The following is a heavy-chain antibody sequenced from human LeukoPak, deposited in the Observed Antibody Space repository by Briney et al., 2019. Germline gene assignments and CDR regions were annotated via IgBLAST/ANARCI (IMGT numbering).Heavy chain of an antibody. CDR2: IYYSGST. J-gene: IGHJ4*02. CDR1: GGSISSGDYY. CDR3: ASAAYYYGSGCYVGG. Sequence: KPSQTLSLTCTVSGGSISSGDYYWSWIRQPPGKGLEWIGYIYYSGSTYYNPSLKSRVTISVDTSKNQFSLKLSSVTAADTAVYYCASAAYYYGSGCYVGGWGQGTLVTVSS. D-gene: IGHD3-10*01. V-gene: IGHV4-30-4*08.